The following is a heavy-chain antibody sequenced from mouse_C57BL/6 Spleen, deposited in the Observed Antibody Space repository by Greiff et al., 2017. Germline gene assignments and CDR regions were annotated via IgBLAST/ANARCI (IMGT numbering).Heavy chain of an antibody. J-gene: IGHJ4*01. CDR1: GYTFTDYY. D-gene: IGHD1-1*01. V-gene: IGHV1-75*01. CDR2: IFPGIGST. Sequence: QVQLQQSGPELVKPGASVKISCKASGYTFTDYYINWVKQRPGQGLEWIGWIFPGIGSTYYNEKFKGKATLTVDKSSSTAYMLLSSLTSEDSAVYVCARSPITTVVAFYAMDYWGQGTSVTVSS. CDR3: ARSPITTVVAFYAMDY.